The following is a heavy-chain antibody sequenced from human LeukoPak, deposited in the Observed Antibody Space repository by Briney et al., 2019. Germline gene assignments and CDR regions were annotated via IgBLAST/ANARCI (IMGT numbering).Heavy chain of an antibody. CDR2: IYHSGST. CDR3: ARVRDNWNDPNWFDP. V-gene: IGHV4-4*02. D-gene: IGHD1-1*01. Sequence: KPGGSLRLSCAASGFTFSSYAMSWVRQPPGKGLEWIGEIYHSGSTNYNPSLKSRVTISVDKSKNQFSLKLSSVTAADTAVYYCARVRDNWNDPNWFDPWGQGTLVTVSS. J-gene: IGHJ5*02. CDR1: GFTFSSYAM.